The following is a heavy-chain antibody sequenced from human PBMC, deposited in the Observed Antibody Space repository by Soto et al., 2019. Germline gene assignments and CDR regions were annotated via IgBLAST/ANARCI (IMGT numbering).Heavy chain of an antibody. D-gene: IGHD6-13*01. J-gene: IGHJ4*02. CDR1: GGTFSSYA. CDR2: IIPIFGTA. Sequence: QVQLVQSGAEVKKPGSSVKVSCKASGGTFSSYAISWVRQAPGQGLEWMGGIIPIFGTANYAQKFQGRVTITADESTSTAYMALSSLRSEDTAVYYCARSLFLSSSWPKIPFFDYWGQGTLVTVSS. V-gene: IGHV1-69*01. CDR3: ARSLFLSSSWPKIPFFDY.